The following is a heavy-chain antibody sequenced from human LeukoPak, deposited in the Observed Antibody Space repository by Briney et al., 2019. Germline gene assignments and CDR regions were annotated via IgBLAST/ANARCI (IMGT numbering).Heavy chain of an antibody. CDR1: GFTFSSYA. D-gene: IGHD3-9*01. CDR3: AKGLINDWSALEY. J-gene: IGHJ4*02. V-gene: IGHV3-23*01. Sequence: PGGSLRLSCAASGFTFSSYAMTWVRQAPGKGLEWVSAISGSGGTTYYADSVRGRFTISRDNSKNTLYLQMNSLRAEDTAVYYCAKGLINDWSALEYWGQATLVTVST. CDR2: ISGSGGTT.